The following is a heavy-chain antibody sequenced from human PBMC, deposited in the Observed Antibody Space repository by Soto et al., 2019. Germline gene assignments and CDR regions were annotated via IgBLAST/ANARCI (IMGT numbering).Heavy chain of an antibody. CDR1: GYTFTGYY. J-gene: IGHJ3*02. CDR2: INPNSGGT. V-gene: IGHV1-2*04. CDR3: ARDGNQGVIAREDDAFDI. D-gene: IGHD2-21*01. Sequence: ASVKVSCKASGYTFTGYYMHWVRQAPGQGLEWMGWINPNSGGTNYAQKFQGWVTMTRDTSISTAYMELSRLRSDDTAVYYCARDGNQGVIAREDDAFDIWGQGTMVTVSS.